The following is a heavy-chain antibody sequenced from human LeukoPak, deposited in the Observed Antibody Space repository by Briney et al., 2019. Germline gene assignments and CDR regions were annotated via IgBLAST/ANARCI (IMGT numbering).Heavy chain of an antibody. CDR2: IYYSGST. Sequence: SETLSLTCTVSGGSISSYYWSWIRQPPGKGLEWIGYIYYSGSTNYNPSLKSRVTISVDTSKNQFSLKLTSVTAADSAVYFCATTSGTSPIDSWGQGTLVTVSS. CDR1: GGSISSYY. J-gene: IGHJ4*02. CDR3: ATTSGTSPIDS. V-gene: IGHV4-59*01.